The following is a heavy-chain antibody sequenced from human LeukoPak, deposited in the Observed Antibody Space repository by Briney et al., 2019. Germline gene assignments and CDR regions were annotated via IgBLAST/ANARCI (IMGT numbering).Heavy chain of an antibody. V-gene: IGHV3-9*01. CDR3: AKGVVLTGPTGFDY. CDR2: ISWNSGSI. CDR1: RFTFSDYG. Sequence: PGGSLRLSCTASRFTFSDYGLSWVRQAPGKGLEWVSGISWNSGSIGYADSVKGRFTISRDNAKNSLYLQMNSLRAEDTALYYCAKGVVLTGPTGFDYWGQGTLVTVSS. J-gene: IGHJ4*02. D-gene: IGHD2-15*01.